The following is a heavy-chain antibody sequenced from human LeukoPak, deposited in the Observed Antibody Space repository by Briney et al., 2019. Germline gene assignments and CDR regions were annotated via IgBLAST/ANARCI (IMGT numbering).Heavy chain of an antibody. CDR2: INTDGSNT. Sequence: GGSLRLSCAASGFTFDYYWMHWVRQAPGKGLMWVSRINTDGSNTHYADSVKGRFTISRDNAKNTLYLQSNGLRVEDTAVYYCVVWGEDRSGHRFDFWGQGTLVTVSS. V-gene: IGHV3-74*01. CDR1: GFTFDYYW. CDR3: VVWGEDRSGHRFDF. J-gene: IGHJ4*02. D-gene: IGHD3-22*01.